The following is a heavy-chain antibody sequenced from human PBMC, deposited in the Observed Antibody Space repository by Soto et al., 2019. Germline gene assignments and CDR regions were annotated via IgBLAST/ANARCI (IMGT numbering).Heavy chain of an antibody. D-gene: IGHD6-13*01. CDR3: TRDASRDSSARGWFDP. Sequence: GGSLRLSCAACGFTFRSFTINWVRQAPWKGLEWLSTISSNSAYIYYTDALRGRFTISRDNAKNSPHLQMNSLRAEDTAVYYCTRDASRDSSARGWFDPWGPRTLVAFCS. V-gene: IGHV3-21*01. J-gene: IGHJ5*02. CDR2: ISSNSAYI. CDR1: GFTFRSFT.